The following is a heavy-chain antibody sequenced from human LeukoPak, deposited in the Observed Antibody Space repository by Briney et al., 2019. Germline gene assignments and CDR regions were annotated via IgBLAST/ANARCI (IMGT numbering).Heavy chain of an antibody. Sequence: SETLSLTCTVSGGSISSTSYFWGWVRQPPGKRLEWIGTIYHSGSTYYSPSLKSRVTISVDTSKNQFSLKLSSVTAADTAMYYCARLPRGGNWFDPWGQGTLVTASS. D-gene: IGHD5-12*01. CDR1: GGSISSTSYF. CDR3: ARLPRGGNWFDP. V-gene: IGHV4-39*01. CDR2: IYHSGST. J-gene: IGHJ5*02.